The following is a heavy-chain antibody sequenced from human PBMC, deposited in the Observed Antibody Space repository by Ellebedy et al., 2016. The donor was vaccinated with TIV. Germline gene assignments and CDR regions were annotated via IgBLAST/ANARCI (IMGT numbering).Heavy chain of an antibody. CDR3: AHRWAALDY. Sequence: SGPTLVKPTQTLTLTCTSSGFSLSTSGVGVGWFRQPPGRALEWLALIYWDDDDRYRPSLKNRLTITKDTSKNLVVLTKTTVDPGDTATYYCAHRWAALDYWGQGILVTVSS. J-gene: IGHJ4*02. D-gene: IGHD4-23*01. CDR1: GFSLSTSGVG. V-gene: IGHV2-5*02. CDR2: IYWDDDD.